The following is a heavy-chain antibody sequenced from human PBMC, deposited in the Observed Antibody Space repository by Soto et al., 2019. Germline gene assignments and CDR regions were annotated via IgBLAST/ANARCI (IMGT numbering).Heavy chain of an antibody. Sequence: GGSLRLSCTASGFTFGDYAMSWVRQAPGKGLEWVGFIRSKAYGGTTEYAASVKGRFTISRDDSKSIAYLQMNSLKTEDTAVYYCTRGATEGIAVAGDKYYYYGMDVWGQGTTVTVSS. CDR1: GFTFGDYA. V-gene: IGHV3-49*04. D-gene: IGHD6-19*01. CDR2: IRSKAYGGTT. J-gene: IGHJ6*02. CDR3: TRGATEGIAVAGDKYYYYGMDV.